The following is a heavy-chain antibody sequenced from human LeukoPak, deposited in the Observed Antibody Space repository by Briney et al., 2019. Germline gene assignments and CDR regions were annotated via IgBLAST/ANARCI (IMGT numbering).Heavy chain of an antibody. J-gene: IGHJ4*02. CDR1: GFTFSSYA. CDR2: ITGSGGST. D-gene: IGHD2-2*01. Sequence: PGGSLRLSCAASGFTFSSYAMSWVRQAPGKGLEWVSGITGSGGSTYYIDSVKGRFTISRDNSKNTLYLQMNSLRAEDTAVYYCAKLDCSSTSCGDYWGQGTLVSVSS. CDR3: AKLDCSSTSCGDY. V-gene: IGHV3-23*01.